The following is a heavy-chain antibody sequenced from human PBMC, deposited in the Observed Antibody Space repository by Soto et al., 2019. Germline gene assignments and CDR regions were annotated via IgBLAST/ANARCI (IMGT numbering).Heavy chain of an antibody. V-gene: IGHV3-7*01. CDR3: ASVYSSSSFWFDP. CDR2: IKQDGSEK. D-gene: IGHD6-6*01. Sequence: ESGGGLVQPGGSLRLSCAASGFTFSSYWMSWVRQAPGKGLEWVANIKQDGSEKYYVDSVKGRFTISRDNAKNSLYLQMNSLRAEDTAVYYCASVYSSSSFWFDPWGQGTLVTVSS. J-gene: IGHJ5*02. CDR1: GFTFSSYW.